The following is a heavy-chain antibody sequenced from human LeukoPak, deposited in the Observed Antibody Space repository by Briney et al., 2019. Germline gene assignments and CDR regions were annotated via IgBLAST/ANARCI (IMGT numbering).Heavy chain of an antibody. V-gene: IGHV3-21*01. Sequence: GGSLRLSCAASGFTFSSYSMNWVRQAPGKGLEWVSSISSSSSYIYYADSVKGRFTISRDNAKNSLYLQMSSLRAEDTAVYYCARRGYSGYDSWFDPWGQGTLVTVSS. J-gene: IGHJ5*02. D-gene: IGHD5-12*01. CDR2: ISSSSSYI. CDR3: ARRGYSGYDSWFDP. CDR1: GFTFSSYS.